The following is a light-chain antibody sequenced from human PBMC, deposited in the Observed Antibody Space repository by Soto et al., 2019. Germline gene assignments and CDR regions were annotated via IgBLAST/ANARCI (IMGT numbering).Light chain of an antibody. CDR3: QQYDSYSPYT. CDR1: QSISSW. Sequence: DIQMSQSPSTLSASVGDIFTITCRASQSISSWLAWYQQKPGKAPKLLIYDASSLQSGGPSRFSGSGSGTEFTLTISSLQPDDFAPYYCQQYDSYSPYTFGQGTKLEIK. CDR2: DAS. J-gene: IGKJ2*01. V-gene: IGKV1-5*01.